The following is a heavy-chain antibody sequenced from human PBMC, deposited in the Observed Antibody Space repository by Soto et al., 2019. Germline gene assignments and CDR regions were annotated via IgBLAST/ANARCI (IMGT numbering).Heavy chain of an antibody. Sequence: NPGGSLRLSCVVSGFTFSNGWMAWARQPPGKGLECVGHIQSKTDAQTTHYTATVKGRFTLSRDDSKNTVYLQMDRLETDDPAVCYCCGSFLANWGQGTLVTVSS. V-gene: IGHV3-15*01. CDR1: GFTFSNGW. J-gene: IGHJ4*02. CDR2: IQSKTDAQTT. D-gene: IGHD1-26*01. CDR3: CGSFLAN.